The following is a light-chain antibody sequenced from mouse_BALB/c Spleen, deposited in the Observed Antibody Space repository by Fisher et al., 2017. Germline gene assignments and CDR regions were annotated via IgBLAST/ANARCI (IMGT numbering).Light chain of an antibody. J-gene: IGKJ5*01. V-gene: IGKV4-55*01. CDR3: QQWSSNPPT. CDR2: DTS. Sequence: IVITQTPAIMSASPGEKVTMTCSASSSVSYMYWYQQKPGSSPRLLIYDTSNLASGVPVRFSGSGSGTSYSLTISSMEAEDAATYYCQQWSSNPPTFGAGTKLELK. CDR1: SSVSY.